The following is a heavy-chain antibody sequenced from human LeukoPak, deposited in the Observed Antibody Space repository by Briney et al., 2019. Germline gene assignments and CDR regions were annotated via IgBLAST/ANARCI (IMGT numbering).Heavy chain of an antibody. Sequence: PGGSLRLSCAASGFTFSSYSMNWVRQAPGKGREWVSSISSSSSYIHYADSVKGRFTISRDNAKNSLYLQMNSLRAEDTAVYYCARVAREQWLVAFQHWGQGTLVTVSS. CDR3: ARVAREQWLVAFQH. D-gene: IGHD6-19*01. V-gene: IGHV3-21*01. CDR2: ISSSSSYI. CDR1: GFTFSSYS. J-gene: IGHJ1*01.